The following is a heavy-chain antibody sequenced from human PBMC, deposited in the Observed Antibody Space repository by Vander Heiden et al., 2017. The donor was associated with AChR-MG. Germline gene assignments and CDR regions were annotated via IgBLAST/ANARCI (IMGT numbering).Heavy chain of an antibody. CDR3: ARHRSRSRITMIVVDLDP. CDR2: IYYSGST. J-gene: IGHJ5*02. D-gene: IGHD3-22*01. Sequence: QLQLQESGPGLVKPSETLSLTCTVPGGSISSSSYYWGWIRQPPGKGLEWIGSIYYSGSTYYNPSLKSRVTISVDTSKNQFSLKLSSVTAADTAVYYCARHRSRSRITMIVVDLDPWGQGTLVTVSS. CDR1: GGSISSSSYY. V-gene: IGHV4-39*01.